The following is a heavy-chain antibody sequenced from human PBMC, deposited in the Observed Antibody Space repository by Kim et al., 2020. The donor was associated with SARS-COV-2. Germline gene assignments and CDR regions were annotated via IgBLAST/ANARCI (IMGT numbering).Heavy chain of an antibody. CDR2: IYYSGST. Sequence: SETLSLTCTVSGGSISSYYWSWIRQPPGKGLEWIGYIYYSGSTNYNPSLKSRVTISVDTSKNQFSLKLSSVTAADKAVYYCAGLWFGELPNPIDYWGQGTQVTVSS. V-gene: IGHV4-59*01. D-gene: IGHD3-10*01. CDR1: GGSISSYY. J-gene: IGHJ4*02. CDR3: AGLWFGELPNPIDY.